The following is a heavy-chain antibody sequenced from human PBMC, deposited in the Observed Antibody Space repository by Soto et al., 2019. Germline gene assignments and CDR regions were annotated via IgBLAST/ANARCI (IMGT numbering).Heavy chain of an antibody. CDR3: ARDGDSGYDYTYYYYYYGMDV. CDR1: GYTFTSYG. V-gene: IGHV1-18*01. D-gene: IGHD5-12*01. Sequence: ASVKVSCKASGYTFTSYGISWVRQAPGQGLEWMGWISAYNGNTNYAQKLQGRVTMTTDTSTSTAYMELRSLRSDGTAVYYCARDGDSGYDYTYYYYYYGMDVWGQGTTVTVSS. J-gene: IGHJ6*02. CDR2: ISAYNGNT.